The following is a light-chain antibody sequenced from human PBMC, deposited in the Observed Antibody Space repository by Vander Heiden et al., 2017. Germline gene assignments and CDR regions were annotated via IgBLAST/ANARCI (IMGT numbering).Light chain of an antibody. CDR3: QQYGTSPVT. Sequence: EIVLTQSPDTLSLSPGDRATLSCRASQSVNTNFLAWYQQKPGQAHRLLMSGAPTRATGVPDRCSGSGSGTYFTLIISRLESEDCAVYFWQQYGTSPVTFGQGTRLELK. CDR1: QSVNTNF. V-gene: IGKV3-20*01. CDR2: GAP. J-gene: IGKJ5*01.